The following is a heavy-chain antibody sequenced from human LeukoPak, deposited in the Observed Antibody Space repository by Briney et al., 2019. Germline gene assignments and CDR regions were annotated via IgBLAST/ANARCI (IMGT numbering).Heavy chain of an antibody. V-gene: IGHV3-33*06. D-gene: IGHD2-8*01. CDR3: AKDGTLYCTNGVCSLDYYYYYMDV. CDR2: IWYDGSNK. J-gene: IGHJ6*03. Sequence: PGGSLRLSCAASGFTFSSYGMHWVRQAPGKGLEWVAVIWYDGSNKYYADSVKGRFTISRDNSKNTLYLQMNSLSAEDTAVYYCAKDGTLYCTNGVCSLDYYYYYMDVWGKGTTVTVSS. CDR1: GFTFSSYG.